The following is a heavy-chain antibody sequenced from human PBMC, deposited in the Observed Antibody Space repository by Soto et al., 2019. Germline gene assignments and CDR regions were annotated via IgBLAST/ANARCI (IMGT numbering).Heavy chain of an antibody. CDR1: GFTFSSYW. D-gene: IGHD3-22*01. CDR2: INSDGSST. J-gene: IGHJ4*02. CDR3: ARDGVMDYYDSSGYYYLDY. V-gene: IGHV3-74*01. Sequence: GGSLRLSCAASGFTFSSYWMHWVRQAPGKGLVWVSRINSDGSSTSYADSVKGRFTISRDNAKNTLYLQMNSLRAEDTAVYYCARDGVMDYYDSSGYYYLDYWGQGTLVTVSS.